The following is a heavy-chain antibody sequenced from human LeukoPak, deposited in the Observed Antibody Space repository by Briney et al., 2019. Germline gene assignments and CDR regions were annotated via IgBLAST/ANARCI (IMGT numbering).Heavy chain of an antibody. CDR1: GFTFSSYA. V-gene: IGHV3-64*01. CDR3: ARGPIRDYGGNSGDY. CDR2: MSSNGGST. Sequence: GGSLRLSCAASGFTFSSYAMHWVRQAPGKGLEYVSAMSSNGGSTYYANSVKGRFTISRDNSKKTLYLQMGSLRAEDMAVYYCARGPIRDYGGNSGDYWGQGTLVTVSS. J-gene: IGHJ4*02. D-gene: IGHD4-23*01.